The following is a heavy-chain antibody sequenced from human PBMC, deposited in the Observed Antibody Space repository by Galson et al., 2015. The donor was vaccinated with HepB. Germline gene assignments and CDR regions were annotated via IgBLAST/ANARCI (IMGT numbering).Heavy chain of an antibody. CDR3: ARVNVTSGYCRSADCLYYMDV. Sequence: LSLTCTVSGGSINRGGYYWSWLRYHPGKVLEWIGHIYYSDDTQYNPTLPSRVTLSIHTSDIQFSLKLSSVTAADTAGDYCARVNVTSGYCRSADCLYYMDVWGEGTTVTVSS. D-gene: IGHD2-15*01. J-gene: IGHJ6*03. CDR1: GGSINRGGYY. V-gene: IGHV4-31*03. CDR2: IYYSDDT.